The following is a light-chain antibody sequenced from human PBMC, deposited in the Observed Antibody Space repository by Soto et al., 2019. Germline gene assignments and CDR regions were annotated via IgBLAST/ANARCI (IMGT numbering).Light chain of an antibody. J-gene: IGKJ4*01. CDR2: GAS. Sequence: EIVLTQSPDTLSLSPGESATLSCRASQSVRSSYLAWYQQKPGQAPRLLVYGASTRATGIPARFSGSGSGTQFTLTISSLQSEDFAVYYCQQHNNWPLTFGGGTKVEIK. CDR1: QSVRSSY. V-gene: IGKV3-15*01. CDR3: QQHNNWPLT.